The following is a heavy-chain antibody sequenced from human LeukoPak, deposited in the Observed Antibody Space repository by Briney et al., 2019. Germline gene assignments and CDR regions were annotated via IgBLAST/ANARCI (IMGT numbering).Heavy chain of an antibody. D-gene: IGHD2-15*01. V-gene: IGHV3-30*15. CDR1: GFTFSNYA. CDR2: TSYDGSSR. Sequence: GRSLRLSCEASGFTFSNYAMHWVRLAPGKGLEWAAVTSYDGSSRYYADSVKGRFTISRDNSKNTLYLQMSSLRAEDTAVYYCAREGDATADCDCWGQGTLVTVSS. CDR3: AREGDATADCDC. J-gene: IGHJ4*02.